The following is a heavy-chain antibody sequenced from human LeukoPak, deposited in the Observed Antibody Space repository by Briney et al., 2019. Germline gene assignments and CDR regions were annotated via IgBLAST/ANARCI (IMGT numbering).Heavy chain of an antibody. J-gene: IGHJ3*01. CDR3: ARVRLLWDDAFDF. D-gene: IGHD1-26*01. V-gene: IGHV4-59*01. CDR2: IYYRGTT. CDR1: GGSISSYY. Sequence: SETLSLTCTVSGGSISSYYWSWIRQPPGKGLEWIGNIYYRGTTDYSPSLKSRVTISLDTSRKQFSLKLSSVTAADTAVFYCARVRLLWDDAFDFWGQGTVVTVSS.